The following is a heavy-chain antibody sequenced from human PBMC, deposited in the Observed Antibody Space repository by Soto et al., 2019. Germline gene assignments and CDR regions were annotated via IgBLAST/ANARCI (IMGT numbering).Heavy chain of an antibody. Sequence: EVQLVESGGGLVQPGGSLGLSCEASGCTFSTYWMSWVRQAPGKGLEWVATIRQDGSEKLYMDSVRGRFTISRDNAESSLYLQMSSLRVEDTAVYFCVRGCGRSSCPYYLDVWGKGSTVIVSS. D-gene: IGHD2-15*01. J-gene: IGHJ6*03. CDR3: VRGCGRSSCPYYLDV. CDR2: IRQDGSEK. V-gene: IGHV3-7*04. CDR1: GCTFSTYW.